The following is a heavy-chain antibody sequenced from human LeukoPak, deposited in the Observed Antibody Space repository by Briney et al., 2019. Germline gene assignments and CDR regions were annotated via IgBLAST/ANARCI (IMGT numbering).Heavy chain of an antibody. Sequence: GSLGPSFAASGFHFSRYAMRWVRPAPGKGGGWVSAISGSGRSTYYAASVKGRFTISRDNSKNTLYLQMNSLRAEDTAVYYCAELGITMIGGVWGKGTTVTISS. CDR3: AELGITMIGGV. D-gene: IGHD3-10*02. V-gene: IGHV3-23*01. CDR2: ISGSGRST. CDR1: GFHFSRYA. J-gene: IGHJ6*04.